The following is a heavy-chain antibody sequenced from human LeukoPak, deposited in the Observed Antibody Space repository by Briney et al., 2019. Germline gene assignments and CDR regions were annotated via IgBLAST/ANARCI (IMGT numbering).Heavy chain of an antibody. D-gene: IGHD5-12*01. CDR1: GYSISSSNW. CDR2: IYYSGST. Sequence: KPSETLSLTCAASGYSISSSNWWGWIRQPPGKGLEWIAYIYYSGSTYYNPSLKSRVTMSVDTSKNQFSLKLSSVTAVDTAVYYCAKSVAWNYYYMDVWGKGTTVTVSS. CDR3: AKSVAWNYYYMDV. V-gene: IGHV4-28*01. J-gene: IGHJ6*03.